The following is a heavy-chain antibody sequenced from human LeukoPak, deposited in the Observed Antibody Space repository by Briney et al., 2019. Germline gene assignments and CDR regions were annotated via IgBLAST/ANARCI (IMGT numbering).Heavy chain of an antibody. V-gene: IGHV1-2*02. CDR3: ARLYCSGGSCYSGGWFDP. D-gene: IGHD2-15*01. CDR2: NNPNSGTT. CDR1: GYTFTDYY. J-gene: IGHJ5*02. Sequence: ASVKVSCKASGYTFTDYYIHWVRQAPGQGLEWMGWNNPNSGTTSYAQKFRGRVTMTRDTSISTAYMELSSLRSDDTAVYYCARLYCSGGSCYSGGWFDPWGQGTLVTVSS.